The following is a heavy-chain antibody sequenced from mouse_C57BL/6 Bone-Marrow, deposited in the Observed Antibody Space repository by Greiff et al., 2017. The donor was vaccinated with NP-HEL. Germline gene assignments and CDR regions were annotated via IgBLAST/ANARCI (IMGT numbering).Heavy chain of an antibody. J-gene: IGHJ1*03. CDR2: IDPNSGGT. CDR1: GYTFTSYW. D-gene: IGHD5-2*01. Sequence: QVQLQQPGAELVKPGASVKLSCKASGYTFTSYWMHWVKQRPGRGLEWIGRIDPNSGGTTYNEKFKSKATLTVDKPSSTAYMQLKSLTSEDSAVAKGAREYSRYFDVWGTGTTVTVSS. CDR3: AREYSRYFDV. V-gene: IGHV1-72*01.